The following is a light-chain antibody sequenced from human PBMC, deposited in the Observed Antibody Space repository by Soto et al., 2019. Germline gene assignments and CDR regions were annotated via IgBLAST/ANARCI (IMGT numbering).Light chain of an antibody. CDR2: GAC. J-gene: IGKJ3*01. V-gene: IGKV3-20*01. CDR3: QQYGSSLFT. Sequence: EIVLTQSPGTLSLSPGERATLSCRASQSVSSSYLAWYQQKPGQAPRLLIYGACSRATGIPDRFSGSGSGTDFPLTISRLEPEDFAVYYWQQYGSSLFTFGPGTKVDIK. CDR1: QSVSSSY.